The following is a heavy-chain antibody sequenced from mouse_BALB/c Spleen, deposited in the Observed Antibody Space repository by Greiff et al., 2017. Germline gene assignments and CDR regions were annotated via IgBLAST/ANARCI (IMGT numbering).Heavy chain of an antibody. Sequence: QVQLQQSGAELAKPGASVKMSCKASGYTFTSYWMHWVKQRPGQGLEWIGYINPSTGYTEYNQKFKDKATLTADKSSSTAYMQLSSLTSEDSAVYYCARGDYDGAFAYWGQGTLVTVSA. CDR1: GYTFTSYW. CDR2: INPSTGYT. V-gene: IGHV1-7*01. J-gene: IGHJ3*01. D-gene: IGHD2-4*01. CDR3: ARGDYDGAFAY.